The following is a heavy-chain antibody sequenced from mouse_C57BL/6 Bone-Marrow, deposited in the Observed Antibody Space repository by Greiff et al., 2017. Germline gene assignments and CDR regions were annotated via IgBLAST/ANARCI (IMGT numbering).Heavy chain of an antibody. CDR3: ARRSSSSAMDY. CDR2: IYPGDGDT. D-gene: IGHD1-1*01. J-gene: IGHJ4*01. Sequence: VQGVESGAELVKPGASVKISCKASGYAFSSYWMNWVKQRPGKGLEWIGQIYPGDGDTNYNGKFKGKATLTADKSSSTAYMQRSSLTSEDSAVYFGARRSSSSAMDYWGQGTSVTVSS. CDR1: GYAFSSYW. V-gene: IGHV1-80*01.